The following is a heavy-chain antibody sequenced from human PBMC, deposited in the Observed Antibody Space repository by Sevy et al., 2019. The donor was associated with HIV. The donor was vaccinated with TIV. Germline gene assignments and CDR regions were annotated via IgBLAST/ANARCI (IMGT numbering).Heavy chain of an antibody. D-gene: IGHD3-9*01. CDR1: GFSLINYA. J-gene: IGHJ3*02. V-gene: IGHV3-33*03. Sequence: GGSLRLSCKATGFSLINYAIHWVRQAPGKGLEWVAVMTFDGSNQYYADSVKGRFTISRDTSTNTGYLQMNSLRADDTALYSCGKVLSSQINTDDTLDIWGLGTMVTVSS. CDR3: GKVLSSQINTDDTLDI. CDR2: MTFDGSNQ.